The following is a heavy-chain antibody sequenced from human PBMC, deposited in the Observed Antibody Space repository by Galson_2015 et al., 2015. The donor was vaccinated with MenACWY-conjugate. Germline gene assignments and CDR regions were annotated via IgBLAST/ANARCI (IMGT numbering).Heavy chain of an antibody. CDR3: ARVDTAIVYGMDV. CDR2: IYYSGST. Sequence: IGYIYYSGSTNYNPSLKSRVTISVDTSKNQFSLKLSSVTAADTAVYYCARVDTAIVYGMDVWGQGTTVTVSS. V-gene: IGHV4-59*01. D-gene: IGHD5-18*01. J-gene: IGHJ6*02.